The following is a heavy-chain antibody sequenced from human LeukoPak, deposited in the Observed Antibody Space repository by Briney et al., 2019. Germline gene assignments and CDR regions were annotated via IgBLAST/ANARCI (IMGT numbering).Heavy chain of an antibody. CDR1: GGSFSGYY. CDR3: ARHRAGYHLDW. D-gene: IGHD3-9*01. J-gene: IGHJ4*02. V-gene: IGHV4-34*01. Sequence: SETLSLTCAVYGGSFSGYYWSWIRQPPGKGLEWIGEINHSGSTNYNPSLKSRVTISVDTSKNQFSLKLSSVTAADRAVYYCARHRAGYHLDWWGQGTLVTVSS. CDR2: INHSGST.